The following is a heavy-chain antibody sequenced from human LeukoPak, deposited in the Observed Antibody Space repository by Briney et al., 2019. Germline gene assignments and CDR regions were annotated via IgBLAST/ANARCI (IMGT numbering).Heavy chain of an antibody. J-gene: IGHJ6*02. Sequence: SETLSLTCAVYGGSFSGYYWSWIRQPPGKGLEWTGEINHSGSTNYNPSLKSRVTISVDTSKNQFSLKLSSVTAADTAVYYCGSGYSYGYSYYYYGMDVWGQGTTVTVSS. CDR3: GSGYSYGYSYYYYGMDV. D-gene: IGHD5-18*01. CDR2: INHSGST. V-gene: IGHV4-34*01. CDR1: GGSFSGYY.